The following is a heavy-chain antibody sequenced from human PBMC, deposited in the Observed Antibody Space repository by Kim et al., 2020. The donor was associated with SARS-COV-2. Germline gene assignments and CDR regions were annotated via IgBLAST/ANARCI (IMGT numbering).Heavy chain of an antibody. CDR2: INHSGST. CDR3: ASLRMTTVVTSAFDI. CDR1: GGSFSGYY. V-gene: IGHV4-34*01. Sequence: SETLSLTCAVYGGSFSGYYWSWIRQPPGKGLEWIGEINHSGSTNYNPSLKSRVTISVDTSKNQFSLKLSSVTAADTAVYYCASLRMTTVVTSAFDIWGQGTMVTVSS. D-gene: IGHD4-17*01. J-gene: IGHJ3*02.